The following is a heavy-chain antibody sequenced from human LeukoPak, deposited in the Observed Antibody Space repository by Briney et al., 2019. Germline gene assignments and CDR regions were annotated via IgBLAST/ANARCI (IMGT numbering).Heavy chain of an antibody. CDR2: IRSKANSHAT. CDR3: GSHRSRYGERAGDFND. Sequence: QSGGSLRLSCAASGFTFSGSAMHWVRQASGKGLEWVGRIRSKANSHATAYAASVKGRFTISRDDSKNTAYLQMNSLKTQFMTVYDCGSHRSRYGERAGDFNDWSEGTLATASS. J-gene: IGHJ4*02. CDR1: GFTFSGSA. V-gene: IGHV3-73*01. D-gene: IGHD4-17*01.